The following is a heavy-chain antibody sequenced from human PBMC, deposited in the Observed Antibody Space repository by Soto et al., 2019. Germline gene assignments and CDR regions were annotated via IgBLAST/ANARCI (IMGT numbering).Heavy chain of an antibody. CDR2: ISYDGSNK. CDR3: AKLPAGHYSSGWYNAFDI. V-gene: IGHV3-30*18. J-gene: IGHJ3*02. Sequence: QVQLVESGGGVVQPGRSLRLSCAASGFTFSSYGMHWVRQAPGKGLEWVAVISYDGSNKYYADSVKGRFTISRDNSKNTLYLQMNSLRAEDTAVYYCAKLPAGHYSSGWYNAFDIWGQGTMVTVSS. D-gene: IGHD6-19*01. CDR1: GFTFSSYG.